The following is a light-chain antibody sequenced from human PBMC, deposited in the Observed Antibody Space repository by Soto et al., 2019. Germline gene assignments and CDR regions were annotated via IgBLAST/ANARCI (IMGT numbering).Light chain of an antibody. CDR3: QQYGSSPLFT. Sequence: EVVLTQSPGTLSLSPGERATLSCRASQSVTNNYFAWYQQKPGQAPRLLIFGSSDRATGTPDRFSGSGSGTDFTLTISRLEPEDSAVYYCQQYGSSPLFTFGPGTKVDIK. CDR2: GSS. CDR1: QSVTNNY. V-gene: IGKV3-20*01. J-gene: IGKJ3*01.